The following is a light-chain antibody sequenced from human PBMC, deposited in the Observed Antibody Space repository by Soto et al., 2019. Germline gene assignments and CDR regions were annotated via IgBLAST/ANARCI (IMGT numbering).Light chain of an antibody. Sequence: EIVLTQSPATLSLSPGERATLSCRASETVNSYLAWYQQKPGQAPRLLIYDVFKRATGIPARFSGSGSGTDFTLAISRLEPDDFAVYYCQHRSSWPFTFGPGTKVEIK. CDR2: DVF. CDR3: QHRSSWPFT. CDR1: ETVNSY. V-gene: IGKV3-11*01. J-gene: IGKJ3*01.